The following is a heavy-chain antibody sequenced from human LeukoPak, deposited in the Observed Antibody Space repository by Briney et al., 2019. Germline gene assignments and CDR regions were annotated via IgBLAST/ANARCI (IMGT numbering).Heavy chain of an antibody. D-gene: IGHD2-21*01. CDR1: VFTFSSDS. CDR2: INHEVSDK. V-gene: IGHV3-7*01. J-gene: IGHJ5*02. CDR3: ARGIRVLGP. Sequence: PGGSLRLSCAASVFTFSSDSMTWGRQAPRKGLEWGATINHEVSDKSDVDSVKGRFTISRDNPKNSMYLQMNSLRAEDTAAYYCARGIRVLGPWGQGTLVTVSS.